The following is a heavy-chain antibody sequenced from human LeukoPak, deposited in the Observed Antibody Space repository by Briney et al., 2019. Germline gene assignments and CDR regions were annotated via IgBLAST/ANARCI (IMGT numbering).Heavy chain of an antibody. J-gene: IGHJ5*02. Sequence: PSENLSLTCTVCGGSISSYYRSWIRQPPVEGQEWSGDIYYSGSTNYNPSLKSRISISVGTSKNQISLKLSSVTAADTAVYYCAREATTVTGNWFDPWGQGTLVTVSS. D-gene: IGHD4-11*01. V-gene: IGHV4-59*01. CDR2: IYYSGST. CDR3: AREATTVTGNWFDP. CDR1: GGSISSYY.